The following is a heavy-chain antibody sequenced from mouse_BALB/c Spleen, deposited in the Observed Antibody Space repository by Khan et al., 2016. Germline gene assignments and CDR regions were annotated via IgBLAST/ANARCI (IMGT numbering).Heavy chain of an antibody. J-gene: IGHJ4*01. Sequence: VRLQQSGPELVKPGASVKISCKTSAYTFTEYTMHWVKQSHGKSLEWIGGINPNNGGTSYNQKFKGKTTLTVDKSSSTAYMELRSLTSEDSAVYYCARDADYRYDGYAMDYWGQGTSVTVSS. CDR3: ARDADYRYDGYAMDY. D-gene: IGHD2-14*01. CDR2: INPNNGGT. CDR1: AYTFTEYT. V-gene: IGHV1-18*01.